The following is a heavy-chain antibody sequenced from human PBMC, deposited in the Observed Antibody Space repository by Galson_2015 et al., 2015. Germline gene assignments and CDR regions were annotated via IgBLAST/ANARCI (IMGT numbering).Heavy chain of an antibody. J-gene: IGHJ4*02. D-gene: IGHD2-2*01. CDR3: ARFYCGTTSCYVAVMDL. CDR2: IWNDGTKK. V-gene: IGHV3-33*03. CDR1: GFTLGSYG. Sequence: SLRLSCAASGFTLGSYGMHWVRQSPGKGLEWVAFIWNDGTKKHYADSVKGRFTISRDNFKNTLDLQMDSLRAEDTAVYHCARFYCGTTSCYVAVMDLWGQGTLVTVSS.